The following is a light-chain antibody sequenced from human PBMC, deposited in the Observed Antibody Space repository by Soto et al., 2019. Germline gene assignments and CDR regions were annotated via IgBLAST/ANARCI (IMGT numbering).Light chain of an antibody. V-gene: IGLV2-23*02. CDR1: SSDVGSYNL. CDR2: EVS. CDR3: CSYAGSSRHV. J-gene: IGLJ1*01. Sequence: QSVLTQPASVSGSPGQSITISCTGTSSDVGSYNLVSWYQQHPGKAPKLMIYEVSKRPSGVSNRFSGSKSGNTASLTISGLKAEDEADYYCCSYAGSSRHVFGTGTKLTVL.